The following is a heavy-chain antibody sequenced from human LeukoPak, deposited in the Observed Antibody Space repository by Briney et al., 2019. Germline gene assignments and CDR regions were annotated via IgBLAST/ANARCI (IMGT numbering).Heavy chain of an antibody. CDR2: ISGTVSST. CDR3: EKASTGPAHYPHPFDY. V-gene: IGHV3-23*01. D-gene: IGHD2-15*01. CDR1: GFTFSNYA. J-gene: IGHJ4*02. Sequence: GGSLRLSCAASGFTFSNYAMIWVRQAPGKGLEWVSSISGTVSSTYYTDSVKGRFTISRDNSKNTLYLQMNSLRAEDTAFYYCEKASTGPAHYPHPFDYWGQGTLVTVSS.